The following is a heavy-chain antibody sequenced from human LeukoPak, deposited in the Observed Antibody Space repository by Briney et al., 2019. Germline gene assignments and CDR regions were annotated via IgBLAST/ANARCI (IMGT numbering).Heavy chain of an antibody. CDR3: AKDLFIARGYFYYMDV. CDR1: GFTFDDYA. V-gene: IGHV3-43*02. CDR2: ISGDGGRT. Sequence: PGGSLRLSCAASGFTFDDYAMHWVRQPPGKGLEWVSLISGDGGRTYYADSVKGRFTVSGDNSKNTLYLQMNSLGTEDTALYYCAKDLFIARGYFYYMDVWGKGTTVTVSS. J-gene: IGHJ6*03. D-gene: IGHD2-15*01.